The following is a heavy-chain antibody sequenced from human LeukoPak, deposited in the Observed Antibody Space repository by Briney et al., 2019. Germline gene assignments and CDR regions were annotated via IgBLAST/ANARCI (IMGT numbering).Heavy chain of an antibody. Sequence: GGSLRLSCAASGFTFSSYSMNWVRQAPGKGLEWVSYISSSSSTIYYADSVKGRFTISRDNAKNSLYLQMNSLRAEDTAVYYCARRGPFNYYGSGSLAGFDPWGQGTLVTVSS. J-gene: IGHJ5*02. CDR3: ARRGPFNYYGSGSLAGFDP. V-gene: IGHV3-48*01. CDR1: GFTFSSYS. CDR2: ISSSSSTI. D-gene: IGHD3-10*01.